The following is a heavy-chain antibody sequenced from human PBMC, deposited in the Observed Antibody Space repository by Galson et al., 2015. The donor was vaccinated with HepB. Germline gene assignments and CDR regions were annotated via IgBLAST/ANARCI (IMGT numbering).Heavy chain of an antibody. Sequence: SLRLSCAASGFTVGSNYMSWVRQAPGKELEWVAVIYRGGNTYYADSVKGRFTISRDSSTNTLILQMSSLRPDDTAMYYCARGLNGYYYASGGPSGMDVWGQGTTVTVSS. CDR3: ARGLNGYYYASGGPSGMDV. CDR2: IYRGGNT. V-gene: IGHV3-66*02. J-gene: IGHJ6*02. D-gene: IGHD3-10*01. CDR1: GFTVGSNY.